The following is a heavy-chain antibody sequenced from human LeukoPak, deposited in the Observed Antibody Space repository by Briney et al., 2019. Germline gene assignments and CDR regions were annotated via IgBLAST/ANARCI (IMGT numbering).Heavy chain of an antibody. D-gene: IGHD2-2*02. V-gene: IGHV3-23*01. CDR1: GFTFRNYA. CDR2: ISGSGGST. CDR3: AKDRGEVPTAIAY. Sequence: GGSLRLSCAASGFTFRNYAMSWVRQAPGKGLEWVSGISGSGGSTYYAGSVKGRFTISRDNSKNTLYLQMTSLRAEDTAVYYCAKDRGEVPTAIAYWGQGTLVTVSS. J-gene: IGHJ4*02.